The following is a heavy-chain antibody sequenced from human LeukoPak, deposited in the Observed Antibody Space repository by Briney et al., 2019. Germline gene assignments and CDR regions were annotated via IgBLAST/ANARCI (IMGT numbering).Heavy chain of an antibody. CDR1: GFAFSSYW. V-gene: IGHV3-7*03. Sequence: GGSLRLSCAASGFAFSSYWMSWVRQAPGKGLEWLANVNQVGSDKYYMDSVKGRFTISRDNSKNTLYLQMNSLRAKDTAVYYCASEYSYGWFDYWGQGTLVTVSS. D-gene: IGHD5-18*01. CDR3: ASEYSYGWFDY. J-gene: IGHJ4*02. CDR2: VNQVGSDK.